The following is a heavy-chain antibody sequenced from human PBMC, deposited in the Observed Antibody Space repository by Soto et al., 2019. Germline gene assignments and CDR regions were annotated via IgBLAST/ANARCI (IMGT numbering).Heavy chain of an antibody. Sequence: SVKVSCKASGGTFSSYAISWVRQAPGQGLEWMGGIIPIFGTANYAQKFQGRVTITADESTSTAYMELSSLRSEDTAVYYCARSRDILTGYAPYYYGMDVWGQGTTVTVSS. V-gene: IGHV1-69*13. CDR2: IIPIFGTA. CDR1: GGTFSSYA. CDR3: ARSRDILTGYAPYYYGMDV. D-gene: IGHD3-9*01. J-gene: IGHJ6*02.